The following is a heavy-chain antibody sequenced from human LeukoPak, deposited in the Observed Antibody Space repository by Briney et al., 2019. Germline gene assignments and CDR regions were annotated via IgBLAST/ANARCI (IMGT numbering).Heavy chain of an antibody. D-gene: IGHD5-18*01. J-gene: IGHJ4*02. V-gene: IGHV3-23*01. Sequence: GGSLRLSCAASGFTVSSNYMSWVRQAPGKGPEWVSGISGSGGGTYYADSVKGRFTISRDNSKNTLSLQMNSLRAEDTAVYYCAKDIAQGYTFGSIEQDYWGQGTLVTVSS. CDR3: AKDIAQGYTFGSIEQDY. CDR2: ISGSGGGT. CDR1: GFTVSSNY.